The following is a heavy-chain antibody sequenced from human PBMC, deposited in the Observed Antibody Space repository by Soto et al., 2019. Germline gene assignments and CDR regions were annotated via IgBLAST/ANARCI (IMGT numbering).Heavy chain of an antibody. CDR3: ARDLAVGLVDY. J-gene: IGHJ4*02. Sequence: QVQLVQSGAEVKKPGASVKVSCKASGYTFTSYGISWVRQAPGQGLEWMGWISAYNGNTNYAQKLQGRVTMTTDTSPSTAYMEMRSVRSDDKAVYSCARDLAVGLVDYWGKGTLVTVSS. D-gene: IGHD6-19*01. CDR2: ISAYNGNT. V-gene: IGHV1-18*01. CDR1: GYTFTSYG.